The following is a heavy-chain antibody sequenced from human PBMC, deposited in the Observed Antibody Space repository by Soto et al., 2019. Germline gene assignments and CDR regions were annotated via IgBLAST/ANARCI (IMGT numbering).Heavy chain of an antibody. V-gene: IGHV3-23*01. CDR3: AKKDGNDGYYDAFDI. Sequence: EVHLLESGGGLVQPGVSLRLSCTASAFTFSNYAMSWVRQAPGTGQEWVSTISGGGGTTYYADSVKGRFTISRDNSKNTLYVQMNSLRAEDTALYYCAKKDGNDGYYDAFDIWGRGTMVTVSS. CDR2: ISGGGGTT. CDR1: AFTFSNYA. J-gene: IGHJ3*02. D-gene: IGHD3-22*01.